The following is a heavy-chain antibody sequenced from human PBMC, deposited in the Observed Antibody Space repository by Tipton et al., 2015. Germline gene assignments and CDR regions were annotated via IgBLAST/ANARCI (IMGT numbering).Heavy chain of an antibody. Sequence: TLSLTCGIFGGSFSGYYWSWIRQSPGKGLEWIGEINDSGKSNYNPSLKSRVTISVDTSKSQFFLKLTSVIAADTAVYFCARGRGWRVFDYWGQGTLVTVSS. CDR1: GGSFSGYY. J-gene: IGHJ4*02. CDR2: INDSGKS. D-gene: IGHD3-10*01. V-gene: IGHV4-34*01. CDR3: ARGRGWRVFDY.